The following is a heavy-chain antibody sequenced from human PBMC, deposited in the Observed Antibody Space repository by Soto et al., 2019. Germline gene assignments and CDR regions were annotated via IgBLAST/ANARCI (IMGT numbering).Heavy chain of an antibody. CDR3: AREWTTVTTDYYYYGMDV. Sequence: GGSLRLSCAASGFTFSSYSMNWVRQAPGKGLEWVSYISSSSSTIYYADSEKGRFTISRDNAKNSLYLQMNSLRDEDTAVFYFAREWTTVTTDYYYYGMDVWGQGTTVTVSS. V-gene: IGHV3-48*02. CDR1: GFTFSSYS. J-gene: IGHJ6*02. CDR2: ISSSSSTI. D-gene: IGHD4-4*01.